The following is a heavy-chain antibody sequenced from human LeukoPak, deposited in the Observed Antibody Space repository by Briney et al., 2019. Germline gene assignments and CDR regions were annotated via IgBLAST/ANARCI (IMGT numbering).Heavy chain of an antibody. CDR1: GITLSSYG. CDR3: AKRGVVIRVILVGFHKEANYFDS. CDR2: ISGSGSST. V-gene: IGHV3-23*01. D-gene: IGHD3-22*01. J-gene: IGHJ4*02. Sequence: GGSLRLSCAVSGITLSSYGMSWVRQAPGKGLEWVAGISGSGSSTYYADSVKGRFTVSRDNPKNTLYLQMNSLRAEDTAFYFCAKRGVVIRVILVGFHKEANYFDSWGQGALVTVSS.